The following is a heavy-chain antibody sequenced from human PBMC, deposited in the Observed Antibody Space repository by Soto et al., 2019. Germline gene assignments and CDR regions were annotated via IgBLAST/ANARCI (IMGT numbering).Heavy chain of an antibody. CDR2: IRQAGSER. CDR1: GFTFSNYW. D-gene: IGHD3-16*01. CDR3: ARLITRGYNLFDP. Sequence: GESLKISCTASGFTFSNYWMSWVRQAPGKGLEWVANIRQAGSERYYVDSVKGRFTISRDNAKNSLYLQMNSLRAEDTAVYYCARLITRGYNLFDPWGQGTLVTVSS. V-gene: IGHV3-7*01. J-gene: IGHJ5*02.